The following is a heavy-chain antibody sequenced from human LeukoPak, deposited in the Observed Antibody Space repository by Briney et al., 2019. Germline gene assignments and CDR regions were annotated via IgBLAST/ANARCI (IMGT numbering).Heavy chain of an antibody. CDR3: ARRADILPDLMGYMDV. J-gene: IGHJ6*03. CDR1: GYTFTSYY. D-gene: IGHD3-9*01. Sequence: ASVKVSCKASGYTFTSYYMHWVRQAPGQGLEWMGIINPSGGTTRYAQKFQGRVTMTRDTSTSTVYMELSSLRSEDTAVYYCARRADILPDLMGYMDVCGKGTTVTVSS. V-gene: IGHV1-46*01. CDR2: INPSGGTT.